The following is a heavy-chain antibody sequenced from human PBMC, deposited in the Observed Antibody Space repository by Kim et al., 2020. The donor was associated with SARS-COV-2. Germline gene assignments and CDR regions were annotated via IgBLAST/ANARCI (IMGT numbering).Heavy chain of an antibody. V-gene: IGHV4-39*01. CDR3: VRVTGTTCDH. D-gene: IGHD1-1*01. CDR1: GGSINSSHYY. CDR2: FYSSGST. Sequence: SETLSLTCTVSGGSINSSHYYWGWIRQPPGIGLEWIGSFYSSGSTFSNPSLRSRVSLSVDTSKSQVSLRLTSVTAADTGVYFCVRVTGTTCDHWGQGTLVTVSS. J-gene: IGHJ4*02.